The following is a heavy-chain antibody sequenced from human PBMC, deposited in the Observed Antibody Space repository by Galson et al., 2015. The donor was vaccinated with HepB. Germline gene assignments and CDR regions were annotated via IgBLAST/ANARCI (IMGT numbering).Heavy chain of an antibody. V-gene: IGHV1-18*01. J-gene: IGHJ4*02. CDR3: AREASGRGLFGMEANDY. Sequence: SVKVSCKASGYTFTSYGISWVRQAPGQGLEWMGWISAYNGNTNYAQKLQGRVTMTTDTSTSTAYMELRSLRSDDTAVYYCAREASGRGLFGMEANDYWGQGTLVTVSS. CDR1: GYTFTSYG. CDR2: ISAYNGNT. D-gene: IGHD3-10*01.